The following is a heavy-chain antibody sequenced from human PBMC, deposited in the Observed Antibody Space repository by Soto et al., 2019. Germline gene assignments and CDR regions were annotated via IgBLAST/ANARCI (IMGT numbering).Heavy chain of an antibody. V-gene: IGHV4-4*07. CDR3: ASTDSGWPPVDY. CDR1: GGSISSYY. J-gene: IGHJ4*02. D-gene: IGHD6-19*01. CDR2: IYTSGST. Sequence: SETLSLTCAVSGGSISSYYWSWIRQPAGKGLEWIGRIYTSGSTNYNPSLKSRVTMSVDTSKNQFSLKLSSVTAADTAVYYCASTDSGWPPVDYWGQGTLVTVSS.